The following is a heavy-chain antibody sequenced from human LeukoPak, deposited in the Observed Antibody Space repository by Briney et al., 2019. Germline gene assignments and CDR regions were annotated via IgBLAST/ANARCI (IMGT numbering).Heavy chain of an antibody. CDR1: GYTFTSYA. V-gene: IGHV1-3*03. D-gene: IGHD3-3*01. CDR3: ARSIVAGVGMDV. Sequence: ASVKVSRKASGYTFTSYAMHWVRQAPGQRLEWMGWINAGNGNTKYSQEFQGRVTITRDTSASTAYMELSSLRSEDMAVYYCARSIVAGVGMDVWGKGTTVTVSS. J-gene: IGHJ6*03. CDR2: INAGNGNT.